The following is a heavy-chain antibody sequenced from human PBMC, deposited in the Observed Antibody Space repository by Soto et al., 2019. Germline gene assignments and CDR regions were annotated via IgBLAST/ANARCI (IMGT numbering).Heavy chain of an antibody. Sequence: ASVKVSCKASGYTFSSYHISWVRQAPGQGLEWMGWISGYNGNTNYAQNLQGRVTMTTDTSTSTAYMELRSLRSDDTAVYYCATAATVSWTIDWFDSWGQGTLVTVSS. J-gene: IGHJ5*01. CDR1: GYTFSSYH. D-gene: IGHD4-17*01. CDR2: ISGYNGNT. V-gene: IGHV1-18*01. CDR3: ATAATVSWTIDWFDS.